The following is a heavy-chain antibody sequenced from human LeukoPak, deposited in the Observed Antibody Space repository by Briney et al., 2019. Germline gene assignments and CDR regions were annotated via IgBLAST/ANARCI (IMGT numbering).Heavy chain of an antibody. Sequence: RASVTVSCKASGYIFTSYFMHWVRQAPGQGLEWMGLINPSGGSTRYAQKFQGRVTMTRDMSTSTVYMELSSLRSEDTAVYYCARALPHRRLMDTTMEQHWFDPWGQGTLVTVSS. V-gene: IGHV1-46*01. J-gene: IGHJ5*02. CDR2: INPSGGST. CDR1: GYIFTSYF. D-gene: IGHD5-18*01. CDR3: ARALPHRRLMDTTMEQHWFDP.